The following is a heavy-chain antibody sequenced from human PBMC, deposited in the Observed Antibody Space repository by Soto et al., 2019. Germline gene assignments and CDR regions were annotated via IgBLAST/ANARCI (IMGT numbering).Heavy chain of an antibody. D-gene: IGHD2-15*01. CDR3: ARAPGIYCSGGSCYQLPPYYMDV. V-gene: IGHV1-18*01. CDR1: GYTFTSYG. CDR2: ISAYNGNT. Sequence: QVQLVQSGAEVKKPGASVKVSCKASGYTFTSYGISWVRQAPGQGLEWMGWISAYNGNTNYAQKLQGRVTMTTDTSTSTAYMELRSLRSDDSAVYYCARAPGIYCSGGSCYQLPPYYMDVWGKGTTVTVSS. J-gene: IGHJ6*03.